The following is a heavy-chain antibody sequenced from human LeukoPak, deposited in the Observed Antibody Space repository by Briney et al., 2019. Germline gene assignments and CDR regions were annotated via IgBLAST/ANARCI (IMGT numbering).Heavy chain of an antibody. CDR3: ARRPICTNGVCYPAPFAY. V-gene: IGHV3-21*01. J-gene: IGHJ4*02. CDR2: ISSSSSYI. D-gene: IGHD2-8*01. CDR1: GFTFSSYS. Sequence: PGGSLRLSCAASGFTFSSYSMNWVRQAPGKGLEWVSSISSSSSYIYYADSVEGRFTISRDTAKNSVYLQMNSLRAEDTAVYYCARRPICTNGVCYPAPFAYRGQGTLVTVSS.